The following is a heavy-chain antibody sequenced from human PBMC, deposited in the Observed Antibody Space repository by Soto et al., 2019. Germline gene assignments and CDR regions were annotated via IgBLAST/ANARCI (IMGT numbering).Heavy chain of an antibody. V-gene: IGHV4-30-2*01. J-gene: IGHJ5*02. Sequence: SETLSLTCAVSGGSISSGGYSWSWIRQPPGKGLEWIGYIYHSGSTYYNPSLKSRVTISVDRSKDQFSLKLSSVTAADTAVYYCARAGLSCSGGSCYTWFDPWGQGTLVTVSS. D-gene: IGHD2-15*01. CDR2: IYHSGST. CDR3: ARAGLSCSGGSCYTWFDP. CDR1: GGSISSGGYS.